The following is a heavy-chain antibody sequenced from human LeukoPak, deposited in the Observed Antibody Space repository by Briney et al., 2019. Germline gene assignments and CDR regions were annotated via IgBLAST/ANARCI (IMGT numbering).Heavy chain of an antibody. CDR1: GGSFSGYY. D-gene: IGHD3-22*01. V-gene: IGHV4-34*01. J-gene: IGHJ5*02. Sequence: SETLSLTCAVYGGSFSGYYWSWIRQPPGKGLEWIGEINHSGSTNYNPSLKSRATISVDTPKTQFSLKLSSVTAADTAVYYCARAAGPDYYDSSGYYYVDWFDPWGQGTLVTVSS. CDR3: ARAAGPDYYDSSGYYYVDWFDP. CDR2: INHSGST.